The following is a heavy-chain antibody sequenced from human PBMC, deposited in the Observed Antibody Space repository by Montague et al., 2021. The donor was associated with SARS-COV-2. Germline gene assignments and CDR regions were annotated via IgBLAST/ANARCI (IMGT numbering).Heavy chain of an antibody. CDR3: ARARITMIVVVNAFDI. Sequence: TLSLTCTVSGGSISSGCYYWSWIRQHPGKGLEWIGYIYYSGXTXYXXXXQXRVTISVDTSKNQFSLKLSSVAAADTAVYYCARARITMIVVVNAFDIWGQGTMVTVSS. V-gene: IGHV4-31*03. CDR2: IYYSGXT. D-gene: IGHD3-22*01. CDR1: GGSISSGCYY. J-gene: IGHJ3*02.